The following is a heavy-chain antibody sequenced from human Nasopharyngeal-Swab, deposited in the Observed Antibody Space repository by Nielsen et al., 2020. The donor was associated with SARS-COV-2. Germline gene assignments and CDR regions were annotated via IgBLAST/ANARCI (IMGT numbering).Heavy chain of an antibody. CDR3: ARGNGWYPDH. Sequence: ASVKVSCKASGYTFANYGVSWVRQAPGQGLEWRGWISVYNGNTGYAQNFQGRVTVTTDTSTNTGYLELRSLRSDDTAVYYCARGNGWYPDHWGQGTLVTVSS. CDR1: GYTFANYG. J-gene: IGHJ4*02. CDR2: ISVYNGNT. V-gene: IGHV1-18*01. D-gene: IGHD6-19*01.